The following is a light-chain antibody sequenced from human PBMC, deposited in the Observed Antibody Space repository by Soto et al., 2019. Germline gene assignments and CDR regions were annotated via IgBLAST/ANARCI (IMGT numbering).Light chain of an antibody. CDR1: QSISSH. CDR3: QQRPNWPLT. J-gene: IGKJ4*01. CDR2: DAS. V-gene: IGKV3-11*01. Sequence: EIVLTQSPATLSLSPGERATLSCRASQSISSHLVWYEQKLGQAPRLLIYDASNRASGIPARFSGSGSGTDFTLTISSLEPEAFAVYYCQQRPNWPLTFGEGTRVEIK.